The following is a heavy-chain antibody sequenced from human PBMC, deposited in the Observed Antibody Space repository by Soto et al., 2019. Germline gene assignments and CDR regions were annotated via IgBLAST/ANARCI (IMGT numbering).Heavy chain of an antibody. V-gene: IGHV1-69*13. CDR2: IIPIFGTA. J-gene: IGHJ4*02. Sequence: SVKVSCKASGGTFSSYAISWVRQAPGQGLEWMGGIIPIFGTANYAQKFQGRVTITADESTSTAYMELSSLRSEDTAVYYCAREVVRGVTSFDYWGQGTLVTVSS. CDR1: GGTFSSYA. D-gene: IGHD3-10*01. CDR3: AREVVRGVTSFDY.